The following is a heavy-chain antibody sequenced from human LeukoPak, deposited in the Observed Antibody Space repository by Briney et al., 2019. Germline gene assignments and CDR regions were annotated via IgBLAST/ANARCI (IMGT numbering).Heavy chain of an antibody. V-gene: IGHV3-23*01. Sequence: PGGSLRLSCAASGSTFSSYAMSWVRQAPGKGLEWVSAISGSGGSTYYADSVKGRFTISRDNSKNTLYLQMNSLRAEDTAVYYCAKAIYSSSWYNPLDYWGQGTLVTVSS. CDR3: AKAIYSSSWYNPLDY. CDR2: ISGSGGST. D-gene: IGHD6-13*01. CDR1: GSTFSSYA. J-gene: IGHJ4*02.